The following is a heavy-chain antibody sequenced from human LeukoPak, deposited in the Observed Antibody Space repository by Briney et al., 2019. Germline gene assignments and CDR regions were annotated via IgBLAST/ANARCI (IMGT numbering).Heavy chain of an antibody. Sequence: ASVKVSCKASGYIFTDYYMHWVRQAPGQELGWMGRINPNSGGTNYAQKFQGRVTMTRDTSISTAYMELSRLRSDDTAVYYCASHSSSSDYYYMDVWGKGTTVTVSS. CDR1: GYIFTDYY. D-gene: IGHD6-6*01. CDR3: ASHSSSSDYYYMDV. V-gene: IGHV1-2*06. CDR2: INPNSGGT. J-gene: IGHJ6*03.